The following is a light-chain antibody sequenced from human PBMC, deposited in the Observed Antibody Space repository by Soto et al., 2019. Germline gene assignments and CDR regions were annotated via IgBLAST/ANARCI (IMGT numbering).Light chain of an antibody. CDR1: QSVLSSSDKKSY. CDR2: WAS. V-gene: IGKV4-1*01. J-gene: IGKJ5*01. CDR3: QQYHSGPIT. Sequence: DIVMTQSPDSLTVSLGERATINCKSSQSVLSSSDKKSYLAWHQQKPGQPPKVLIYWASTRESGVPDRFGGSGSGTDFTLTINNLLAEDVAVYYCQQYHSGPITFGQGTRLEIK.